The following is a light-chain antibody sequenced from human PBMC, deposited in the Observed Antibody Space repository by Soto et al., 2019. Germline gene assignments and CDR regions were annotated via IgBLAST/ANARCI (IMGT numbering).Light chain of an antibody. Sequence: ATLSCRASQSISSNLAWYQQKPGQAPRLLIYGASTRATGIPARFTGSGSGTDFTLTISRLEPEDFAVYYCQQYGSTPKFGQGTTVDIK. J-gene: IGKJ1*01. CDR2: GAS. CDR3: QQYGSTPK. CDR1: QSISSN. V-gene: IGKV3-20*01.